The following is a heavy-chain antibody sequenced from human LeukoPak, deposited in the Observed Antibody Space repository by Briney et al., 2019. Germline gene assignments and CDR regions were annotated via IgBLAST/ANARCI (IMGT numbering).Heavy chain of an antibody. D-gene: IGHD2-2*02. CDR1: GGTFSSYA. CDR3: ARDVNRCCSSTSCYTDCRDYYYGMDV. V-gene: IGHV1-69*04. Sequence: SVKVSCKASGGTFSSYAISWVRQAPGQGLEWMGRIIPILGIANYAQKFQGRVTITADKSTSTAYMELSSLRSEDTAVYYCARDVNRCCSSTSCYTDCRDYYYGMDVWGQGTTVTVSS. CDR2: IIPILGIA. J-gene: IGHJ6*02.